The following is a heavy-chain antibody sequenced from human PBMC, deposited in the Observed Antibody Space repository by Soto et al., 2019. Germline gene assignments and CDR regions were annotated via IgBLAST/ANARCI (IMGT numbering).Heavy chain of an antibody. CDR2: IYYSGST. CDR1: GGSISSYY. V-gene: IGHV4-59*01. D-gene: IGHD6-13*01. Sequence: PSETLSLTCTVSGGSISSYYWSWIRQPPGKGLEWIGYIYYSGSTNYNPSLKSRVTISVDTSKNQFSLKLSSVTAAVTAVYYCVRVRGVSIAAAGTGRLGWFDPWGQGTLVTVSS. CDR3: VRVRGVSIAAAGTGRLGWFDP. J-gene: IGHJ5*02.